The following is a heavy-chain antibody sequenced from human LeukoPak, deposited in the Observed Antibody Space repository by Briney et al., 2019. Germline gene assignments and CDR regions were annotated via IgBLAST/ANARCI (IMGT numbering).Heavy chain of an antibody. D-gene: IGHD4-17*01. CDR3: ARDVTYYGADWFDP. CDR2: ISSTTSTI. CDR1: GFTFSSYS. J-gene: IGHJ5*02. V-gene: IGHV3-48*04. Sequence: GGSLRLSCAASGFTFSSYSMNWVRQAPGKGLEWISYISSTTSTIYYADSVKGRFTISRDNAKNSLYLQMNSLRAEDTAVYYCARDVTYYGADWFDPWGQGTLVTVSS.